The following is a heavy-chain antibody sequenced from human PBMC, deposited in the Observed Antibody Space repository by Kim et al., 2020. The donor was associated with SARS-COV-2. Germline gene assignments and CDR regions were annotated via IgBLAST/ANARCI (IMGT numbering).Heavy chain of an antibody. CDR1: GYTLTELS. CDR3: ATDPFGAIPPNNYYGMDV. CDR2: FDPEDGET. D-gene: IGHD3-10*01. V-gene: IGHV1-24*01. J-gene: IGHJ6*02. Sequence: ASVKVSCKVSGYTLTELSIHWVRQAPGKGLEWMGGFDPEDGETIYAQKFQGRVTMTGDTSTDTAYMELSSLRSEDTAVYYCATDPFGAIPPNNYYGMDVWGQGTTVTVSS.